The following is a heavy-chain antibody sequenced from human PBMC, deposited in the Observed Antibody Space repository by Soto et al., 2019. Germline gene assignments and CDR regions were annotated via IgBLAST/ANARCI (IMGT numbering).Heavy chain of an antibody. D-gene: IGHD2-15*01. Sequence: SETLSLTCAVYGGSFSGYYWSWIRQPPGKGLEWIGEINHSGSTNYNPSLKSRVTISVDTSKNQFSLKLSSVTAADTAVYYCARSVLGRCSGGSCYGNWFDPWGQGTLVTVSS. J-gene: IGHJ5*02. CDR3: ARSVLGRCSGGSCYGNWFDP. V-gene: IGHV4-34*01. CDR1: GGSFSGYY. CDR2: INHSGST.